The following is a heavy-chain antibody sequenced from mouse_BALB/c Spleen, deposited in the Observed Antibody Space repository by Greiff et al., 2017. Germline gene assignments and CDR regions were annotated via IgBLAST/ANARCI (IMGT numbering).Heavy chain of an antibody. Sequence: QVQLQQSGAELVRPGTSVKVSCKASGYAFTNYLIEWVKQRPGQGLEWIGVINPGSGGTNYNEKFKGKATLTADKSSSTAYMQLSSLTSDDSAVYFCARETTAWFAYWGQGTLVTVSA. D-gene: IGHD1-1*01. CDR1: GYAFTNYL. J-gene: IGHJ3*01. V-gene: IGHV1-54*01. CDR2: INPGSGGT. CDR3: ARETTAWFAY.